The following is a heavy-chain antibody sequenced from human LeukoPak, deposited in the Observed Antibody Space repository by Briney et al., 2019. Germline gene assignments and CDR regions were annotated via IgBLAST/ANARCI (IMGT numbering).Heavy chain of an antibody. CDR1: GFTVSSNY. Sequence: PGGSLRLSCAASGFTVSSNYMSWVRQAPGKGLEWVSVIYSGGSTYYADSVKGRFTISRDNAKNSLYLQMNSLRAEDTALYYCAKDRPRYYYDSSDPAFDYWGQGTLVTVSS. CDR3: AKDRPRYYYDSSDPAFDY. CDR2: IYSGGST. V-gene: IGHV3-53*05. J-gene: IGHJ4*02. D-gene: IGHD3-22*01.